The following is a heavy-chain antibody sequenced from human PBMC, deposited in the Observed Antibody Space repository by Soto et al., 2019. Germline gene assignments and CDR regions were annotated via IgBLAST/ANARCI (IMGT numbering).Heavy chain of an antibody. CDR1: GGSISSSSYY. CDR2: IYYSGST. V-gene: IGHV4-39*01. D-gene: IGHD6-13*01. CDR3: ARAYCISSWCDAVGHMDV. Sequence: SETLSLTCTVSGGSISSSSYYWGWIRQPPGKGLEWIGGIYYSGSTYYNPSLKSRVTMSVDTSKSQFSLKLSSVTAADTAVYYCARAYCISSWCDAVGHMDVWGTGTTVTVSS. J-gene: IGHJ6*03.